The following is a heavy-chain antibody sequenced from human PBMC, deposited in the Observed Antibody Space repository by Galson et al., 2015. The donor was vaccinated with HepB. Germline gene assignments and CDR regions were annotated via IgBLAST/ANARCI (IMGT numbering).Heavy chain of an antibody. J-gene: IGHJ4*02. V-gene: IGHV1-3*01. CDR3: AREGGYYDSSGYSDY. D-gene: IGHD3-22*01. CDR1: GYTFTSYA. Sequence: SVKVSCKASGYTFTSYAMHWVRQAPGQRLEWMGWIDAGNGNTKYSQKFQGRVTITRDTSASTAYMELSSLRSEDTAVYYCAREGGYYDSSGYSDYWGQGTLVTVSS. CDR2: IDAGNGNT.